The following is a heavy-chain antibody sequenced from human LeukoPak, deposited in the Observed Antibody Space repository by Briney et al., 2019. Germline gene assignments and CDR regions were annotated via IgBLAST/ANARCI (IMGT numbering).Heavy chain of an antibody. J-gene: IGHJ4*02. CDR1: GFTVSSNY. CDR2: IYSGGST. CDR3: ASSGSYRFDY. Sequence: GGSLRLSCAASGFTVSSNYMSWVRQAPGKGLEWVSVIYSGGSTYYADSVKGRFTISRDNAKNSLYLQMNSLRDEDTAVYYCASSGSYRFDYWGQGTLVTVSS. V-gene: IGHV3-53*01. D-gene: IGHD1-26*01.